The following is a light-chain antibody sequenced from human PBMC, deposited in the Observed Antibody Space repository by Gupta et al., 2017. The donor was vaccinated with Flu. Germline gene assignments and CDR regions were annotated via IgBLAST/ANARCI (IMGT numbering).Light chain of an antibody. CDR1: QSVSSN. CDR2: GAS. V-gene: IGKV3-15*01. Sequence: EIVMTQSPATLSVSPGERATLSCRASQSVSSNLARYQQKPGQAPRLLIYGASTRATGIPARFSGSGYGKEFTLTISSRQSEDFAVYYCQQYKNWPPYTFGQGTKLEIK. CDR3: QQYKNWPPYT. J-gene: IGKJ2*01.